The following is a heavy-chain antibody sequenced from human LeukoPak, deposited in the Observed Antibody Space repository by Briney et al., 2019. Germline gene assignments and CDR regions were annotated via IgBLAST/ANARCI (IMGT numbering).Heavy chain of an antibody. CDR2: IYHSGST. CDR3: ARRVAVAGIGAFDI. CDR1: GGSISSGGYY. Sequence: SETLSLTCTVSGGSISSGGYYWSWIRQPPGKGLEWIGYIYHSGSTYYNPSLKSRVTISVDRSKNQFSLKLSSVTAADTAVYYCARRVAVAGIGAFDIWGQGTMVTVSS. D-gene: IGHD6-19*01. V-gene: IGHV4-30-2*01. J-gene: IGHJ3*02.